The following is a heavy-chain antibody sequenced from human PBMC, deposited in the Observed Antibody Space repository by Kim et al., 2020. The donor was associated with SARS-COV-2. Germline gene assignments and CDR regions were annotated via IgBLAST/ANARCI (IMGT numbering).Heavy chain of an antibody. Sequence: YNPSLKGRVTRSGDTSKSQFSLKLSSVTAADTAVYYCARLTGVGRVSFDYWGQGTLVTVSS. J-gene: IGHJ4*02. CDR3: ARLTGVGRVSFDY. V-gene: IGHV4-39*01. D-gene: IGHD3-10*01.